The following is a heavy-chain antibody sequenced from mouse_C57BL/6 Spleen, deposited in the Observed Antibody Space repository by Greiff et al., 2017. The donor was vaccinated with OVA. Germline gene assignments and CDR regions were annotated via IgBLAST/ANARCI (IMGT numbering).Heavy chain of an antibody. V-gene: IGHV1-80*01. CDR2: IYPGDGDT. CDR1: GYAFSSYW. J-gene: IGHJ2*01. CDR3: ARLGHYTTVYFDY. Sequence: LQESGAELVKPGASVKISCKASGYAFSSYWMNWVKQRPGKGLEWIGQIYPGDGDTNYNGKFKGKATLTADKSSSTAYMQLSSLTSEDSAVYFCARLGHYTTVYFDYWGQGTTLTVSS. D-gene: IGHD1-1*01.